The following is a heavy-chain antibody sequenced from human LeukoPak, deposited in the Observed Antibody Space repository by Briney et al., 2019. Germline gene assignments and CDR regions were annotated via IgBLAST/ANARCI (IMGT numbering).Heavy chain of an antibody. CDR1: GLTVSSNY. J-gene: IGHJ4*02. Sequence: GGSLRLSCAASGLTVSSNYMSWVRQAPGKGLEWVSVIYSGGSTYYADSVKGRFTISRDNSKNTLYLQMNSLRAEDTAVYYCAKDHAYYYDSSGYARQTRDSYYFDYWGQGTLVTVSS. CDR3: AKDHAYYYDSSGYARQTRDSYYFDY. D-gene: IGHD3-22*01. V-gene: IGHV3-53*01. CDR2: IYSGGST.